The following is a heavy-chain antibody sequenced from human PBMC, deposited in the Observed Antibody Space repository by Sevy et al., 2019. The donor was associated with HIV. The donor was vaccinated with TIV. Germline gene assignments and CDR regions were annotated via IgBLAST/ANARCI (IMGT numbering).Heavy chain of an antibody. Sequence: GGSLRLSCAASGFMFSYYAMHWVRQAPGKGLEWVANIKQDGSDKHYVDSVKGRFTISRDNAKNSLYLQMNSLRAGDTAVYYCARGVTTVTPFDYWGQGTLVTVSS. D-gene: IGHD4-17*01. V-gene: IGHV3-7*01. CDR2: IKQDGSDK. CDR1: GFMFSYYA. CDR3: ARGVTTVTPFDY. J-gene: IGHJ4*02.